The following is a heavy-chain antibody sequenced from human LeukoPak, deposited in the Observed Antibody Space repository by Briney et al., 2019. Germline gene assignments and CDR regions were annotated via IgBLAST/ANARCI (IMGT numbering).Heavy chain of an antibody. CDR1: GGSFSGYY. CDR2: INHSGST. V-gene: IGHV4-34*01. D-gene: IGHD3-10*01. Sequence: PSETPSLTCAVYGGSFSGYYWSWIRQPPGKGLEWIGEINHSGSTNYNPSLKSRVTISVDTSKNQFSLKLSSVTAADTAVYYCARQKPRLLWFGDYMDVWGKGTTVTISS. J-gene: IGHJ6*03. CDR3: ARQKPRLLWFGDYMDV.